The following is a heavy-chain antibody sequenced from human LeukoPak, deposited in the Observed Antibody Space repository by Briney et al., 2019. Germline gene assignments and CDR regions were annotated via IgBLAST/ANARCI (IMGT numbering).Heavy chain of an antibody. V-gene: IGHV3-33*01. Sequence: PGGSLRLSCAASGFSFSSYAMPWVRQAPGKGLEWVAVIWDDGSNRDYVDSVKGRFTISRDNSKNMLYLQMNSLRGEDTAVYYCARNYYDRSGRQGRNSFDYWGQGTLVTVSS. J-gene: IGHJ4*02. D-gene: IGHD3-22*01. CDR2: IWDDGSNR. CDR1: GFSFSSYA. CDR3: ARNYYDRSGRQGRNSFDY.